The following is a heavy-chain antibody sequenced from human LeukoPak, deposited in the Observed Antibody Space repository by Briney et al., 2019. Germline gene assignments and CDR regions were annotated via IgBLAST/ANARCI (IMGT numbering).Heavy chain of an antibody. CDR2: IYYSGST. Sequence: MASETLSLTCTVSGGSISSSSYYWGWIRQPPGKGLEWIGSIYYSGSTYYNPSLKSRVTISVDTSKNQFSLKLSSVTAADTAVYYCARPHSSSWYPFDPWGQGTLVTVSS. CDR3: ARPHSSSWYPFDP. D-gene: IGHD6-13*01. CDR1: GGSISSSSYY. V-gene: IGHV4-39*07. J-gene: IGHJ5*02.